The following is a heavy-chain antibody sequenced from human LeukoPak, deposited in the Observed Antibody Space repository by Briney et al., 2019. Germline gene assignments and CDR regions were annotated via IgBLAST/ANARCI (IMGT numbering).Heavy chain of an antibody. CDR3: AKDLSYGMDV. J-gene: IGHJ6*02. V-gene: IGHV3-23*01. CDR1: GFTFSSYA. Sequence: GGSLRPSCAASGFTFSSYAMSWVRQAPGKGLEWVSALSGSGTSTYYLDSVKGRFTISRDNSKNTLYLRMNSLRVKDTAVYYCAKDLSYGMDVWGQGTTVTVSS. CDR2: LSGSGTST.